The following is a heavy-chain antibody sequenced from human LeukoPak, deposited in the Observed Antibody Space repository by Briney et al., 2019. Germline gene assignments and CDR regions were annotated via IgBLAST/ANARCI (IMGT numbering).Heavy chain of an antibody. CDR1: GVTFSSFW. D-gene: IGHD2-15*01. CDR3: ARYCSGGSCFDY. V-gene: IGHV3-7*04. Sequence: KLGGSLRLSCAASGVTFSSFWMKWVRQAPGKGLEWVANIKEDGSEKYYVDSVKGRFTISRDNAKNSLYLQMNSLRAEDTAVYYCARYCSGGSCFDYWGQGTLVTVSS. CDR2: IKEDGSEK. J-gene: IGHJ4*02.